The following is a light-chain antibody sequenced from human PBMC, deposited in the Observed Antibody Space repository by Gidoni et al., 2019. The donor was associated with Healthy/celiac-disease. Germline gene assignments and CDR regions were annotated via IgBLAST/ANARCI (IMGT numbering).Light chain of an antibody. Sequence: DIQMTQSPSSLSASVGDRVTITCRASQSISSYLNWYQQKPGKAPKRLIYAASSLQSGVPSRFSGSGSGTEFNLTISSLQPEDFATYYCQQSYSTPWTFGQGTKVESK. CDR1: QSISSY. V-gene: IGKV1-39*01. CDR3: QQSYSTPWT. J-gene: IGKJ1*01. CDR2: AAS.